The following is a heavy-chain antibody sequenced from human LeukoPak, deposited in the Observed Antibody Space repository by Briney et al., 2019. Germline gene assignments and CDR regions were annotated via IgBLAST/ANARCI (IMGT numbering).Heavy chain of an antibody. CDR3: ARDPSGYYDSSGYPDEGY. CDR1: GFTFSSYS. J-gene: IGHJ4*02. CDR2: ISSSSSTI. V-gene: IGHV3-48*02. Sequence: QAGGSLRLSCAASGFTFSSYSMNWVRQAPGKGLEWVSYISSSSSTIYYADSVKGRFTISRDNAKNSLYLQVNSLRDEDTAVYYCARDPSGYYDSSGYPDEGYWGQGTLVTVSS. D-gene: IGHD3-22*01.